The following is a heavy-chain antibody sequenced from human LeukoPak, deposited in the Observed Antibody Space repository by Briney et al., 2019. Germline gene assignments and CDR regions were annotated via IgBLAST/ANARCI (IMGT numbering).Heavy chain of an antibody. Sequence: ASVKVSCNASGYTFTSYYMHWVRQAPGQGLEWMGIINPSGGSTSYAQKFQGRVTMTRDMSTSTVYMELSSLRSEDTAVYYCARGGYYYDSSGYFFDYWGQGTLVTVSS. CDR3: ARGGYYYDSSGYFFDY. CDR1: GYTFTSYY. D-gene: IGHD3-22*01. J-gene: IGHJ4*02. V-gene: IGHV1-46*01. CDR2: INPSGGST.